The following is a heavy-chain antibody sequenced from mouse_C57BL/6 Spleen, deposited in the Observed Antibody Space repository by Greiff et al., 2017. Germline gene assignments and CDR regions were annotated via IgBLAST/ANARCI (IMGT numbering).Heavy chain of an antibody. CDR3: ARKEAYYSNYVGY. V-gene: IGHV1-42*01. D-gene: IGHD2-5*01. CDR2: INPSTGGT. CDR1: GYSFTGYY. Sequence: EVQLQQSGPELVKPGASVKISCKASGYSFTGYYMNWVKQSPEKSLEWIGEINPSTGGTTYNQKFKAKATLTVDKSSSTAYMQLKSLTSEDSAVYYCARKEAYYSNYVGYWGQGTTLTVSS. J-gene: IGHJ2*01.